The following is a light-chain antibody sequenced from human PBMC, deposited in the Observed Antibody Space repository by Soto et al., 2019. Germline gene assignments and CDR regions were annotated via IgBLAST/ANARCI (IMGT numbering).Light chain of an antibody. Sequence: QSVLTQPPSASGSAGQSVTISCTGTSTDVGGYNYVSWYQQHPGKAPKLMICEVSKRPSGVPDRFSGSKSGNTASLTVSGLQAEDEADYYCSSYAGNNIHYVFGTGTKLTVL. V-gene: IGLV2-8*01. CDR3: SSYAGNNIHYV. CDR2: EVS. CDR1: STDVGGYNY. J-gene: IGLJ1*01.